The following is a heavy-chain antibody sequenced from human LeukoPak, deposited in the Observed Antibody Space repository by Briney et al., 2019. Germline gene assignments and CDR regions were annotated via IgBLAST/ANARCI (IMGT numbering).Heavy chain of an antibody. CDR3: ARVVVIPYYFDY. D-gene: IGHD3-22*01. J-gene: IGHJ4*02. CDR1: GGSISSSSYY. Sequence: PSETLSLTCTVSGGSISSSSYYWGWIRQPPGKGLEWTGSIYYSGSTYYNPSLKSRVTISVDTSKNQFSPKLSSVTAADTAVYYCARVVVIPYYFDYWGQGTLVTVSS. CDR2: IYYSGST. V-gene: IGHV4-39*07.